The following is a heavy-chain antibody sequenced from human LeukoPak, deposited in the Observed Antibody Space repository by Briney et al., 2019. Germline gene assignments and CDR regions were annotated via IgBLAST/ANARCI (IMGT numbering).Heavy chain of an antibody. V-gene: IGHV4-39*01. CDR1: GDSISSNDYY. CDR3: ARALGYCSGGSCTRGHNWFDP. Sequence: KPSETLSLTCTVSGDSISSNDYYWGWIRQPPGKGLEWIGSIYYGGSTYYNPSLKSRVIISVDTSMNQFSLKLSFVTTADTAVYYCARALGYCSGGSCTRGHNWFDPWGQGTLVTVPS. J-gene: IGHJ5*02. D-gene: IGHD2-15*01. CDR2: IYYGGST.